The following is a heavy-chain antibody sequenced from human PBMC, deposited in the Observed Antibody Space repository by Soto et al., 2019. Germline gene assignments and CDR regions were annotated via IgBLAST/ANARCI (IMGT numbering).Heavy chain of an antibody. J-gene: IGHJ5*02. D-gene: IGHD3-16*01. CDR2: IYWDDDK. CDR1: GFSLSTSGVG. CDR3: AHSLYDYVWGTNWFDP. Sequence: QITLKESGPTLVKHTQTLTLTCTFSGFSLSTSGVGVGWFRQPPGKALEWLALIYWDDDKRYSPSLKSRLTITKDTSKNQVVLTMTNMDPVDTATYYCAHSLYDYVWGTNWFDPWGQGTLVTVSS. V-gene: IGHV2-5*02.